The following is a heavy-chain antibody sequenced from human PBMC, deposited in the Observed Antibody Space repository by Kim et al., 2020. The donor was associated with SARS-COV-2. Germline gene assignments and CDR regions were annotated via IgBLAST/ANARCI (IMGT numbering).Heavy chain of an antibody. Sequence: SETLSLTCTISVGSISTYYWSWVRLSPGKGLEWIGYIYYSGTTNFNPSLKSRATISLDTSKKQFSLQLSSVTAADTAVYFCARNENLEKFDYWGQGNLVT. V-gene: IGHV4-59*01. CDR2: IYYSGTT. CDR3: ARNENLEKFDY. J-gene: IGHJ4*02. CDR1: VGSISTYY.